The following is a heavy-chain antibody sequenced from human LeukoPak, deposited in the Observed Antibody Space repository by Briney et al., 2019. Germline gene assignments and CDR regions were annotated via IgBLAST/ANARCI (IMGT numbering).Heavy chain of an antibody. CDR3: ARGFVLGAAKNYFDY. CDR1: GFTFTNYA. V-gene: IGHV3-30-3*01. CDR2: ISYDGTNK. Sequence: GRSLRLSCAASGFTFTNYALHWVRQAPGKGLDWVAVISYDGTNKYYADSVKGRFTISRDNSKNTLSLQMNSLRAEDTALYYCARGFVLGAAKNYFDYWGQGALVTVSS. D-gene: IGHD2-21*02. J-gene: IGHJ4*02.